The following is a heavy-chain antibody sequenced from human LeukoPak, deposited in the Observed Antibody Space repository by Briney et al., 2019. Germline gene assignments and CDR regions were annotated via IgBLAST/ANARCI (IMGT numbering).Heavy chain of an antibody. CDR1: GFIFRNYA. J-gene: IGHJ4*02. D-gene: IGHD3-9*01. CDR2: ITGSGDPT. V-gene: IGHV3-23*01. CDR3: AKWGDYDILTGYYVSDF. Sequence: PGGSLRLSCAASGFIFRNYAMSWVRQAPGKGLEWVSAITGSGDPTYYADSVKGRFTISRDNSKNTLYVEMNTLRAEDTAVYYCAKWGDYDILTGYYVSDFWGQGTLVTVSS.